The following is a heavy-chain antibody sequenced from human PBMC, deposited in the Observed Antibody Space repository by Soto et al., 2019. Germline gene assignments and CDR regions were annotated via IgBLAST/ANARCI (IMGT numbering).Heavy chain of an antibody. J-gene: IGHJ6*01. D-gene: IGHD2-2*01. CDR2: IYHSGST. V-gene: IGHV4-38-2*02. CDR1: GYSISSGYY. Sequence: SETLSLTCAVSGYSISSGYYWGWIRQPPGKGLEWIGSIYHSGSTYYNPSLKSRVTISVDTSKKQFSLKLSSVTAADTAVYYCARDNLCYGDYYYYYYGIDVWGQGTTVTVSS. CDR3: ARDNLCYGDYYYYYYGIDV.